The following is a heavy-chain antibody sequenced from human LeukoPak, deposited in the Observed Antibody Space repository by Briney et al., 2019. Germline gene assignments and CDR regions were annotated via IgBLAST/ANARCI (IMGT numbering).Heavy chain of an antibody. Sequence: SQTLSLTCTVSSRSISISSYYWGWIRQPPVKGLEWIGSIYYSGSTYYNPSLKSRVTISVDTSKNQFSLKLSSVTAADTAVYYCARRRYSSSWGVDYWGQGTLVTVSS. D-gene: IGHD6-13*01. CDR2: IYYSGST. CDR1: SRSISISSYY. V-gene: IGHV4-39*01. CDR3: ARRRYSSSWGVDY. J-gene: IGHJ4*02.